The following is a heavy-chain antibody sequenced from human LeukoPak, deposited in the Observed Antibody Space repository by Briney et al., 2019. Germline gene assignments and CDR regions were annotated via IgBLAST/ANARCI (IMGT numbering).Heavy chain of an antibody. J-gene: IGHJ3*02. CDR2: IYYSGST. Sequence: SETLSLTCAVSGYSISSGYYWGWIRQPPGKGLEWIGYIYYSGSTNYNPSLKSRVTISVDTSKNQFSLKLRSVTAADTAVYYCARGQWELNHDAFDIWGQGTMVTVSS. CDR1: GYSISSGYY. V-gene: IGHV4-38-2*01. CDR3: ARGQWELNHDAFDI. D-gene: IGHD1-26*01.